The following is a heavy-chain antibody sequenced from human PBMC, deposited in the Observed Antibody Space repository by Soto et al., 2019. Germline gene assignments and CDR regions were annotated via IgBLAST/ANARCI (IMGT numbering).Heavy chain of an antibody. Sequence: QVQLVQSGAEVKKPGSSVKVSCKASGGTFSSYTISWVRQAPGQGLEWMGRIIPILGIANYAQKFQGRVTITADKSTSTAYMELSSLRSEDTAVYYCARDPLGGTLDYYDYYMDVWGKGTTVTVSS. J-gene: IGHJ6*03. CDR1: GGTFSSYT. V-gene: IGHV1-69*08. CDR3: ARDPLGGTLDYYDYYMDV. CDR2: IIPILGIA.